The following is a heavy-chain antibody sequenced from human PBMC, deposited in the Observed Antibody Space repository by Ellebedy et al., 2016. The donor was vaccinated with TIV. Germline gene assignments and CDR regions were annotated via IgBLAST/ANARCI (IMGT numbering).Heavy chain of an antibody. Sequence: PGGSLRLSCAASGFTFSNYWMSWVRQAPGKGLEWVANLKEDGSDNYYVDSVRGRFTISRDNAKNSLYLQMNSLRAEDKAVYYCVTGGAGRGWFPSWGQGTLVTVSS. CDR1: GFTFSNYW. V-gene: IGHV3-7*01. CDR2: LKEDGSDN. CDR3: VTGGAGRGWFPS. D-gene: IGHD6-19*01. J-gene: IGHJ4*02.